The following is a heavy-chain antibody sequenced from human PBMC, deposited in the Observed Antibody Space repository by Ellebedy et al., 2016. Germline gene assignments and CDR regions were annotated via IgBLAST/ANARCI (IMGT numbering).Heavy chain of an antibody. J-gene: IGHJ4*02. CDR1: GYSFTSYW. V-gene: IGHV5-51*01. D-gene: IGHD3-10*01. CDR3: ARQSIRDGSGNYYFDY. Sequence: GGSLRLSXKGSGYSFTSYWIGWVRQMPGKGLEWMGIIYPGDSDTRYSPSFQGQVTISADKSISTAYLQWSSLKASDTAMYYCARQSIRDGSGNYYFDYWGQGTLVTVSS. CDR2: IYPGDSDT.